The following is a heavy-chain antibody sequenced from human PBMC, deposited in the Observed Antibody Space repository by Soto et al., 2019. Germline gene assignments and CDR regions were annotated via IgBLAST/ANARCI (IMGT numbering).Heavy chain of an antibody. J-gene: IGHJ6*02. CDR3: AYGIIWDHITVAGKRGAPYYGMDV. Sequence: GGSLRLSCAGSGITFRDYYMNWIRQAPGKGPEWISYIDSSGSPIFYSDSVKGPFTMSRDNAKNSMYLQMNSLRAEDTAVYYCAYGIIWDHITVAGKRGAPYYGMDVWGQGTTVTVSS. CDR1: GITFRDYY. V-gene: IGHV3-11*01. D-gene: IGHD6-19*01. CDR2: IDSSGSPI.